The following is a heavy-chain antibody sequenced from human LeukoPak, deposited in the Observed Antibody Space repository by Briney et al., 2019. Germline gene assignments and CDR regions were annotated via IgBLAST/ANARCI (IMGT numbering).Heavy chain of an antibody. Sequence: GASVKVSCKVSGYTFTDYYMHWVQQAPGKGLEWMGLVDPEDGETIYAEKFQGRVTITADTSTDTAYMELSRLRSDDTAVYYCARDIAQWVRLFDYWGQGTLVTVSS. V-gene: IGHV1-69-2*01. CDR3: ARDIAQWVRLFDY. D-gene: IGHD5-12*01. CDR1: GYTFTDYY. CDR2: VDPEDGET. J-gene: IGHJ4*02.